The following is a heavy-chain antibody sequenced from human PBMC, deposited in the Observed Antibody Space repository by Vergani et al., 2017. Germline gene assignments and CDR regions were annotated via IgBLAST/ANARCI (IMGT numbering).Heavy chain of an antibody. Sequence: QVQLQESGPGLVKPSETLSLTCTVSGGSISSYYWSWIRQPPGKGLEWIGYIYYSGSTNYNPSLKSRVTISVDTSKNQFSLKLSSVTAADTPVYYCARAGGSIAARVFDYWGQGTLVTVSS. CDR3: ARAGGSIAARVFDY. J-gene: IGHJ4*02. CDR2: IYYSGST. D-gene: IGHD6-6*01. V-gene: IGHV4-59*01. CDR1: GGSISSYY.